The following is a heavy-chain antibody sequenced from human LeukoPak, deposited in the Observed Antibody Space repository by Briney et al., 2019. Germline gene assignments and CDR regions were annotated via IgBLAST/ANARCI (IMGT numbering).Heavy chain of an antibody. V-gene: IGHV4-59*01. D-gene: IGHD6-19*01. CDR3: ARGQGGIAVAGPYNWFDP. CDR1: GGSMSSYY. Sequence: PSETLSLTCTVSGGSMSSYYWSWIRQPPGKGLEWIGYIYYSGTTNYNPSLKSRVTISVDTSKNQFSLKLSSVTAADTAVYYCARGQGGIAVAGPYNWFDPWGQGTLVTVSS. J-gene: IGHJ5*02. CDR2: IYYSGTT.